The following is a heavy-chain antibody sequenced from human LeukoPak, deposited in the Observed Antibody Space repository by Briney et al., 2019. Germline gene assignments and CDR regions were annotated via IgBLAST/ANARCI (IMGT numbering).Heavy chain of an antibody. Sequence: SVKVSCKASGGTFSSYAISWVRQAPGQGLEWMGGIIPIFGTANYAQKFQGRVTITADESTSTAYMELSSLRSEDTAVYYCARAASPYCSGGSCLHFDYWRQGTLVTVSS. CDR3: ARAASPYCSGGSCLHFDY. V-gene: IGHV1-69*13. CDR1: GGTFSSYA. CDR2: IIPIFGTA. J-gene: IGHJ4*02. D-gene: IGHD2-15*01.